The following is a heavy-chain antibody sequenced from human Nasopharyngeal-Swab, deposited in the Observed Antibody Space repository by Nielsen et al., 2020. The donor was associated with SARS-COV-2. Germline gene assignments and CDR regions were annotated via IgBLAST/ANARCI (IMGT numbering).Heavy chain of an antibody. Sequence: GESLKISCAASGFTFSSYAMSWVRQAPGKGLEWVSGVSGSGVSTYYADSVKGRFTISRDNAKNSLYLQMNSLRAEDTAVYYCARDPHYYGSRGGPWFDPWGQGTLVTVSS. J-gene: IGHJ5*02. CDR3: ARDPHYYGSRGGPWFDP. D-gene: IGHD3-10*01. CDR2: VSGSGVST. CDR1: GFTFSSYA. V-gene: IGHV3-23*01.